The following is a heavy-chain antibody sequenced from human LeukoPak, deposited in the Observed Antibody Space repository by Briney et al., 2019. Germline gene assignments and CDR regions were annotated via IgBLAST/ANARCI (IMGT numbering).Heavy chain of an antibody. CDR2: IYYTGGT. V-gene: IGHV4-59*08. CDR3: AGLHYYGSEEFDC. Sequence: PSETLSLTCTVSGGSISSYYWSWIRQPPGQGLEWIAYIYYTGGTNYNPSLKSRVTISVDTSKNQFSLKLTSVTAADTAVYYCAGLHYYGSEEFDCWGQGTLVTVSS. CDR1: GGSISSYY. J-gene: IGHJ4*02. D-gene: IGHD3-10*01.